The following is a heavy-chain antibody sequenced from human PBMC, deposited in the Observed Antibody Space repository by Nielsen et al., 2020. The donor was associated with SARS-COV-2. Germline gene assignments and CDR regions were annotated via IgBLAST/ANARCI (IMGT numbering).Heavy chain of an antibody. V-gene: IGHV3-21*01. Sequence: GESLKISCAASGFTFSSYSMNWVCQAPGKGLEWVSSISSSSSYIYYADSVKGRFTISRDNAKNSLYLQMNSLRAEDTAVYYCASIRHAYYYYGMDVWGQGTTVTVSS. CDR2: ISSSSSYI. J-gene: IGHJ6*02. CDR1: GFTFSSYS. D-gene: IGHD6-6*01. CDR3: ASIRHAYYYYGMDV.